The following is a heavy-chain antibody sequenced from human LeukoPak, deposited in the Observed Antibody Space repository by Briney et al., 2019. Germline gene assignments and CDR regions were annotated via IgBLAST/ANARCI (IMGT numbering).Heavy chain of an antibody. Sequence: GRSLRPSCAASGFTFDDYAMHWVRQAPGKGLEWVSGISWNSGSIGYADSVKGRFTISRDNAKNSLYLQMNSLRAEDTALYYCAKEVYGDDAFDIWGQGTMVTVSS. CDR2: ISWNSGSI. D-gene: IGHD4-17*01. CDR3: AKEVYGDDAFDI. CDR1: GFTFDDYA. V-gene: IGHV3-9*01. J-gene: IGHJ3*02.